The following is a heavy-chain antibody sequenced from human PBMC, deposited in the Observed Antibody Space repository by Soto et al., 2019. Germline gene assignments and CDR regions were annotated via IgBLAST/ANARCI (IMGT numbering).Heavy chain of an antibody. CDR1: GGSISSSSYY. Sequence: SETLSLTCTVSGGSISSSSYYWGWIRQPPGKGLEWIGSIYYSGSTYYNPSLKSRVTISVDTSKNQFSLKLSSVTAADTAVYYCARAGEQLVPDWFDPWGQGTLVTVSS. CDR3: ARAGEQLVPDWFDP. D-gene: IGHD6-6*01. CDR2: IYYSGST. J-gene: IGHJ5*02. V-gene: IGHV4-39*07.